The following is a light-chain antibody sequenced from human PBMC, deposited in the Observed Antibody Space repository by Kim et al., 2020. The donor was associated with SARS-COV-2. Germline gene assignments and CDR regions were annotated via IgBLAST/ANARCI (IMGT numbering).Light chain of an antibody. CDR1: SSDVGGSNY. Sequence: QSINTSFPENSSDVGGSNYVSWYQQHPGKAPKLMIYAVSNRPSGVSNRFSGSKSGNTASLTISGLQAEDEADYYCSSYTRSTTYYVFGTGTNVTVL. CDR2: AVS. CDR3: SSYTRSTTYYV. V-gene: IGLV2-14*03. J-gene: IGLJ1*01.